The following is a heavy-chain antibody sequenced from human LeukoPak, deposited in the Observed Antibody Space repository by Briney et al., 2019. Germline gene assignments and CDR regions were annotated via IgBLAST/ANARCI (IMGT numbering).Heavy chain of an antibody. CDR3: AKVTLNHYYDSSGPTY. CDR1: GFTFSSYA. CDR2: ISGSGGST. J-gene: IGHJ4*02. V-gene: IGHV3-23*01. Sequence: TGGSLRLSCAASGFTFSSYAMSWVRQAPGKGLEWVSAISGSGGSTYYADSVKGRFTISRDNSKNTLYLQMNSLRAEDTAVYYCAKVTLNHYYDSSGPTYWGQGTLVTLSA. D-gene: IGHD3-22*01.